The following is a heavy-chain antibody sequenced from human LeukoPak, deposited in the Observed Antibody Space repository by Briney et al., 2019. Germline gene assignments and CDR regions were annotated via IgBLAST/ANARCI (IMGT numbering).Heavy chain of an antibody. CDR3: ARGGYGTMVRGR. V-gene: IGHV1-2*06. CDR2: INPNSGGT. CDR1: GYTFTNYG. D-gene: IGHD3-10*01. Sequence: ASVKVSCKASGYTFTNYGFSWVRQAPGQGLEWMGRINPNSGGTNYAQKFQGRVTMTRDTSISTAYMELSRLRSDDTAVYYCARGGYGTMVRGRWGQGTLVTVSS. J-gene: IGHJ4*02.